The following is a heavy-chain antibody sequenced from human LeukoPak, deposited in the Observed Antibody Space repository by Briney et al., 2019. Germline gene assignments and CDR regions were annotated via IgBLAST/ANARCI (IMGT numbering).Heavy chain of an antibody. CDR1: GFTFSSYS. V-gene: IGHV3-21*01. CDR3: ARDHRGSYYYYMDV. J-gene: IGHJ6*03. D-gene: IGHD1-26*01. Sequence: PGGSLRLSCAASGFTFSSYSMNWVRQAPGKGLEWVSSISSSSSYIYYADSVKGRFTISRDNAKNSLYLQMNSLRAEDTAVYYCARDHRGSYYYYMDVWGKGTTVTVSS. CDR2: ISSSSSYI.